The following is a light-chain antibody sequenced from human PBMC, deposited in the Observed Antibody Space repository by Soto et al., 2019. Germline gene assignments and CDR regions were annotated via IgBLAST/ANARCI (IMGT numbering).Light chain of an antibody. CDR3: QQYNTSPFT. CDR1: QSVSSY. V-gene: IGKV3-20*01. J-gene: IGKJ2*01. CDR2: GAS. Sequence: EIVLTQSPGTLSLSPGERATLSCRAIQSVSSYLAWYQENPGQAPRLLIYGASSRATGIPDRFSGSGSGTDFTLTISRLEPEDFARYYWQQYNTSPFTFGQGTKLEIK.